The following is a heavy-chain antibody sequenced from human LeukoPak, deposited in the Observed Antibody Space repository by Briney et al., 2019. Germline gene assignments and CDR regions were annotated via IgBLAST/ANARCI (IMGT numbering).Heavy chain of an antibody. CDR2: IYYSGST. Sequence: SETPSLTCTVSGGSISSYYWSWIRQPPGKGLEWIGYIYYSGSTNYNPSLKSRVTISVDTSKNQFSLKLSSVTAADTAVYYCARSGVYSSSSDGPDGYWGQGTLVTVSS. V-gene: IGHV4-59*08. CDR1: GGSISSYY. D-gene: IGHD6-6*01. J-gene: IGHJ4*02. CDR3: ARSGVYSSSSDGPDGY.